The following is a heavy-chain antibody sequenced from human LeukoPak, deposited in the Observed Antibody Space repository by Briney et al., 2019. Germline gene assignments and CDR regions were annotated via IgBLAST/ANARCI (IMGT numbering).Heavy chain of an antibody. CDR2: IYTSGST. CDR1: GGSISSSRYY. Sequence: PSETLSLTCTVSGGSISSSRYYWSWIRQPAGKGLEWIGRIYTSGSTNYNPSLQSPVTMSVDTSKNQFSLKLSSVTAADTAVYSCARSALLEWLSSRQNWFDPWGQGTLVTVSS. V-gene: IGHV4-61*02. CDR3: ARSALLEWLSSRQNWFDP. D-gene: IGHD3-3*01. J-gene: IGHJ5*02.